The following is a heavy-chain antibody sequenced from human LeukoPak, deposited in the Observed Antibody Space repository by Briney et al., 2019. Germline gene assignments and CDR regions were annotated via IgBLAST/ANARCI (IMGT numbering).Heavy chain of an antibody. D-gene: IGHD1-26*01. CDR1: GYTFTSYD. Sequence: KVSCKASGYTFTSYDINWVRQATGQGLEWMGGIIPIFGTANYAQKFQGRVTITTDESTSTAYMELSSLRSEDTAVYYCASTFRTSGSYFSWFDPWGQGTLVTVSS. J-gene: IGHJ5*02. CDR3: ASTFRTSGSYFSWFDP. V-gene: IGHV1-69*05. CDR2: IIPIFGTA.